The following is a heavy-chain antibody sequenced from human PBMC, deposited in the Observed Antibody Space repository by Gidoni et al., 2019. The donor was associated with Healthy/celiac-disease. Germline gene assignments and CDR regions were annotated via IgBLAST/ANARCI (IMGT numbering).Heavy chain of an antibody. CDR3: ARAGVPAATDY. CDR2: ISSSSSYI. Sequence: EVQLVESGGGLVKPGGSLRISCAASGVTFSSYSMNWVRQAPGKGLEWVSSISSSSSYIDYAYSVKGRFTISRDNAKNSLYLQMNSLRAEDTAVYYCARAGVPAATDYWGQGTLVTVSS. CDR1: GVTFSSYS. V-gene: IGHV3-21*01. J-gene: IGHJ4*02. D-gene: IGHD2-2*01.